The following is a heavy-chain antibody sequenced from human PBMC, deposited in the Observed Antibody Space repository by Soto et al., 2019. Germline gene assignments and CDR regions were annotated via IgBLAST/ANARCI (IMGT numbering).Heavy chain of an antibody. CDR1: GFTFSSYA. D-gene: IGHD2-8*01. J-gene: IGHJ4*02. V-gene: IGHV3-23*01. Sequence: GGSLRLSCAASGFTFSSYAMSWVRQAPGKGLEWVSAISGNGGSTYYADSVRGRFTISRDNGKNSLYLQMNGLRPDDTAVYYCVKGVHLSLQDRLDSWGQGTLVTVSS. CDR3: VKGVHLSLQDRLDS. CDR2: ISGNGGST.